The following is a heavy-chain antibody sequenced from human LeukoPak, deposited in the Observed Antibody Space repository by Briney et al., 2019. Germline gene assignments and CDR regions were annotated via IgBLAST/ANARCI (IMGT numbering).Heavy chain of an antibody. CDR3: ARQVVAARGYFQH. Sequence: PSETLSLTCTVSGGSISSSYWSWIRQPPGKGLEWIGYIYYSGSTNYNPSLKSRVTISVDTSKNQFSLKLSSVTAADTAVYYCARQVVAARGYFQHWGQGTLVTVSS. CDR2: IYYSGST. J-gene: IGHJ1*01. CDR1: GGSISSSY. V-gene: IGHV4-59*01. D-gene: IGHD2-15*01.